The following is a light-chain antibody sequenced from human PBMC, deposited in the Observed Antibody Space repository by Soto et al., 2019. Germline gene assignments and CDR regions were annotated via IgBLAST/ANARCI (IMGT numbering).Light chain of an antibody. CDR1: QSVSSSH. J-gene: IGKJ1*01. V-gene: IGKV3-20*01. CDR2: AAS. Sequence: EIVLTQSPGTLSLSPGERATLSCRASQSVSSSHLAWYQHKPGQAPRLLIYAASSRATGSPDRFSGGGSGTEFTLTISSLQSEDFGVYYCQQYNNWPPTFGQGTKVDI. CDR3: QQYNNWPPT.